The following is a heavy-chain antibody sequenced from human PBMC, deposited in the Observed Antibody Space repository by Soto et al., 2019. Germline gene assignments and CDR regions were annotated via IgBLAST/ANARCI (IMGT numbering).Heavy chain of an antibody. Sequence: GESLKISCKGSGYDFTSYWIGWVRQMPGKGLEWMGIIYPGDSDTRYSPSFQGQVTISADKSISTAYLQWSSLKASDTAMYYCARRGYSYTYGLNGAYYHGMDVWGQGTTVTVSS. CDR2: IYPGDSDT. CDR3: ARRGYSYTYGLNGAYYHGMDV. CDR1: GYDFTSYW. D-gene: IGHD5-18*01. J-gene: IGHJ6*02. V-gene: IGHV5-51*01.